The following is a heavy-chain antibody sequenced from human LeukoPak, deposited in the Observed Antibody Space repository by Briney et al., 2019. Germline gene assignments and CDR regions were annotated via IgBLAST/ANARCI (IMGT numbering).Heavy chain of an antibody. V-gene: IGHV4-34*01. CDR2: INHSGST. CDR3: ARGWGYSYGYLFNY. Sequence: SETLSLTCAVYGGSFSGYYWSWVRQPPGKGLEWIGEINHSGSTNYNPSLKSRVTISVDTSKNQFSPKLSSVTAADTAVYYCARGWGYSYGYLFNYWGQGTLVTVSS. J-gene: IGHJ4*02. CDR1: GGSFSGYY. D-gene: IGHD5-18*01.